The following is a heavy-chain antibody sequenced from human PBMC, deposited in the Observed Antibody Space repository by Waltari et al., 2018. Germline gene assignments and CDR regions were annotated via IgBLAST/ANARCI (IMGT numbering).Heavy chain of an antibody. Sequence: QVQLVQSGAEVKKSGASVKVSCKASGYTFTDFFIHWVRQAPGQGLEWMGRINPNSGDPSYAQRFQGRVTMTGDTSITTAYMELTGLRSDDTAIYYCARSGGGTTTFGVAEWGQGPLVTVSS. V-gene: IGHV1-2*06. CDR1: GYTFTDFF. D-gene: IGHD3-3*01. CDR2: INPNSGDP. J-gene: IGHJ4*02. CDR3: ARSGGGTTTFGVAE.